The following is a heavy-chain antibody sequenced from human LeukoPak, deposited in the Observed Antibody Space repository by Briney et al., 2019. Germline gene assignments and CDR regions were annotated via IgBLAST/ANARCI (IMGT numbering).Heavy chain of an antibody. CDR2: ISSSTTTI. V-gene: IGHV3-48*01. Sequence: GGSLRLSCTASGFTFSSSIMTWVRQAPGKGLEWVSYISSSTTTIYYADSVKGRFTVSRDNSKDTLYLQMNSLRAEDTAVYYCAKGACGGDCYTFDYWGQGTLVTVSS. J-gene: IGHJ4*02. CDR1: GFTFSSSI. D-gene: IGHD2-21*02. CDR3: AKGACGGDCYTFDY.